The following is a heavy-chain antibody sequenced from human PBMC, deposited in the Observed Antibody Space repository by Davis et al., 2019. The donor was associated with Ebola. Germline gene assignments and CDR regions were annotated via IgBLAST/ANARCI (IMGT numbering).Heavy chain of an antibody. Sequence: SVKVTCKASAGTFSSYAISWVRQAPGQGLAWMGGIIPIFGTANYAQKFQGRVTITADESTSTAYMELSSLRSEETAVYYCARGMVLSCASCSPPEYYYYCMDVWGKGTTVTVSS. CDR2: IIPIFGTA. CDR3: ARGMVLSCASCSPPEYYYYCMDV. CDR1: AGTFSSYA. J-gene: IGHJ6*03. D-gene: IGHD2-2*01. V-gene: IGHV1-69*13.